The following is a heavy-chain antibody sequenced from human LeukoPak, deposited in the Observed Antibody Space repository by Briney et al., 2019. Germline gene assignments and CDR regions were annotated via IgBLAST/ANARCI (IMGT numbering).Heavy chain of an antibody. V-gene: IGHV1-2*02. J-gene: IGHJ5*02. Sequence: ASVKVSCKASGYTLTDYYMHWVRQAPGQGLEWMGWINPNSGGTNYAQKFQGRVTMTRDTSISTAYMELSRLRSDDTAVYYCARVYCSSTSCYNWFDPWGQGTLVTVSS. CDR1: GYTLTDYY. D-gene: IGHD2-2*01. CDR2: INPNSGGT. CDR3: ARVYCSSTSCYNWFDP.